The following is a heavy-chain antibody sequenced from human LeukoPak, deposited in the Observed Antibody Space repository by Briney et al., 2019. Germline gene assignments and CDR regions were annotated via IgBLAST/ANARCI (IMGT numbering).Heavy chain of an antibody. CDR3: AKDIEAGSAGFSFDY. CDR1: GFSFAYYA. V-gene: IGHV3-43*02. Sequence: GGSLRLSCAASGFSFAYYAMHWVRQAPGKGLEWVSLITANGDSTYYADSVKGRFTISRDNSKNSLSLQMNSLRTEDTALYYCAKDIEAGSAGFSFDYWRQGTLVAVSS. CDR2: ITANGDST. D-gene: IGHD3-10*01. J-gene: IGHJ4*02.